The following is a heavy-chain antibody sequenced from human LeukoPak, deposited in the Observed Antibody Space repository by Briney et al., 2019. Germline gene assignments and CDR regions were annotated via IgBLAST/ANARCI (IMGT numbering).Heavy chain of an antibody. J-gene: IGHJ4*02. V-gene: IGHV4-39*01. Sequence: SETLSLTCTVSGGSISSSTYYWGWIRQPPGKGLEWIGSIYYSGSTYYNPSLKSRVTISVDTSKNQFSLKLSSVTAADTAVYHCARHAIDNSGYHLDYFDYWGQGTLVTVSS. CDR3: ARHAIDNSGYHLDYFDY. CDR2: IYYSGST. D-gene: IGHD3-22*01. CDR1: GGSISSSTYY.